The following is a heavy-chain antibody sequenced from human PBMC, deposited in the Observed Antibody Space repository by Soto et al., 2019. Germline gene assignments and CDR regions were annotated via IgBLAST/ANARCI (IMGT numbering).Heavy chain of an antibody. V-gene: IGHV1-69*12. Sequence: QVQLVQSGAEVKKPGSSVKVSCKASGGTFSSYAISWVRQAPGQGLEWMGGIIPIFGTANYAQKFQGRVTITADESTSTAYRELSSLRSEDTAVYYGARQGVYCTNGVCYGYWGQGTLVTVSS. CDR3: ARQGVYCTNGVCYGY. CDR1: GGTFSSYA. J-gene: IGHJ4*02. CDR2: IIPIFGTA. D-gene: IGHD2-8*01.